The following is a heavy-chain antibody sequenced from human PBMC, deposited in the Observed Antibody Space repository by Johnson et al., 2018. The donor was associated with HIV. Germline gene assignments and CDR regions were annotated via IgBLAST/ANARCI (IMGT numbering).Heavy chain of an antibody. Sequence: VQLVESGGGLVQPGRSLRLSCAASGFTFADYAMHWVRQAPGKGLEWVSSISWNSDTIDYADSVKGRFAISRDNAKNSLYLQMNSLRPEDTALYYCAKDLVVINVRYAFHIWGQGTMVSVSS. V-gene: IGHV3-9*01. J-gene: IGHJ3*02. CDR2: ISWNSDTI. CDR1: GFTFADYA. D-gene: IGHD3-22*01. CDR3: AKDLVVINVRYAFHI.